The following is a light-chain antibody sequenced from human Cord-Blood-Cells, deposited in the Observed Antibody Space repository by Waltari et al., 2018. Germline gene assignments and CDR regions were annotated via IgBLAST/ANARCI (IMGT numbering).Light chain of an antibody. CDR3: SSYTSSSTLYV. J-gene: IGLJ1*01. V-gene: IGLV2-14*03. CDR2: DVS. Sequence: QSALTQPASVSGSPGQSITIPCTGTSSDVGGYNSVSWHQQHPGKAPKLMIYDVSNRPSGVSNRFSGSKSGNTASLTISGLQAEDEADYYCSSYTSSSTLYVFGTGTKVTVL. CDR1: SSDVGGYNS.